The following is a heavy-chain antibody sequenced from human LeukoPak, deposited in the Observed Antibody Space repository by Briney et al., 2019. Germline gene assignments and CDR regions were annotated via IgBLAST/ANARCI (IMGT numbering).Heavy chain of an antibody. Sequence: GASVKVSCKASGYTFTGYYIHWVWQAPGQGVEWMGWINPNSGGRKYAQKFEGRVTITRDTSITTAYMEVSRLRSDDTAMYYCARDVSPLSGGSYEVFYYGMDVWGQGTTVTVSS. J-gene: IGHJ6*02. V-gene: IGHV1-2*02. CDR2: INPNSGGR. D-gene: IGHD6-19*01. CDR3: ARDVSPLSGGSYEVFYYGMDV. CDR1: GYTFTGYY.